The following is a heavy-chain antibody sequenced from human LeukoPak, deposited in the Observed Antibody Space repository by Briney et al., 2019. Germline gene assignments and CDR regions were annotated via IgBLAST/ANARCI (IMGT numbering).Heavy chain of an antibody. D-gene: IGHD6-6*01. CDR3: ARGRKAARPHYYYYYMDV. J-gene: IGHJ6*03. CDR2: FDPEDGET. V-gene: IGHV1-24*01. CDR1: GYTLTELF. Sequence: GASVKVSCKVSGYTLTELFMHWVRQAPGKGLEWMGGFDPEDGETIYAQKFQGRVTMTEDTSTDTAYMELSSLRSEDTAVYYCARGRKAARPHYYYYYMDVWGKGTTVTVSS.